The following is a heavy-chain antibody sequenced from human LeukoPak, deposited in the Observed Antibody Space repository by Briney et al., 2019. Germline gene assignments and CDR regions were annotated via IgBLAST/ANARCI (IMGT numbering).Heavy chain of an antibody. J-gene: IGHJ4*02. CDR1: GYTFTSYG. CDR2: ISAYNGNT. V-gene: IGHV1-18*01. Sequence: GASVKVSCKASGYTFTSYGISWVRQAPGQGLEWMGWISAYNGNTNYAQKLQGRVTMTTDTSTSTAYMELRSLRSDDTAVYYCAREEVLRYFDWLSPNLDYWGQGTLVTVSS. CDR3: AREEVLRYFDWLSPNLDY. D-gene: IGHD3-9*01.